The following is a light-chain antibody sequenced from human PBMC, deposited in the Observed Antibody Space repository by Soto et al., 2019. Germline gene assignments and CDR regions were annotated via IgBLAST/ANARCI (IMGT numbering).Light chain of an antibody. CDR3: HQYGSSPST. Sequence: EVVLTQSPATLSLSPGERATLSCRASQSVSSYVAWYQQKPGQAPRLLIYDASNRATGVPARFSGSGSETDFTLTISRLEPEDFAVYYCHQYGSSPSTFGQGTKVDI. CDR1: QSVSSY. J-gene: IGKJ1*01. CDR2: DAS. V-gene: IGKV3-20*01.